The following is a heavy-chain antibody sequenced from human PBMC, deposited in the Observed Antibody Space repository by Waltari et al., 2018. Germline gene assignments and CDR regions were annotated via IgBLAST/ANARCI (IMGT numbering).Heavy chain of an antibody. D-gene: IGHD2-2*01. CDR2: VNPNSGNT. Sequence: QVQLVQSGAEVKKPGALVTVSCTPSGDTFPSSAIHSVRQPAGQGLEWMGWVNPNSGNTGYTQQFQGRVTMTRDTSISTAYMEVYSLRFEDTAVYYCARGRGRRSTRCVQEGRYFDFWGQGTLVTVAS. J-gene: IGHJ4*02. V-gene: IGHV1-8*01. CDR1: GDTFPSSA. CDR3: ARGRGRRSTRCVQEGRYFDF.